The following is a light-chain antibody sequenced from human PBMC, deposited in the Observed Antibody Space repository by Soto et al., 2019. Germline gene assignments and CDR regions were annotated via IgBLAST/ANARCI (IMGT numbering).Light chain of an antibody. CDR3: FLTYSADRV. V-gene: IGLV7-46*01. CDR2: DTT. Sequence: QAVVTQEPSLTVSPGGTVTLTCGSSTGAVTSAHYPYWLQQKPGQAPRTLIYDTTNKHSWTPARSSGSLLGGKAALTLSGAQPEDEADYYCFLTYSADRVFGGGTKVTVL. CDR1: TGAVTSAHY. J-gene: IGLJ2*01.